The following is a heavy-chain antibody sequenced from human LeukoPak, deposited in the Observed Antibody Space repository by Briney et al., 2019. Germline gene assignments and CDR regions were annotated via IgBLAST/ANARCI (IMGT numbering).Heavy chain of an antibody. CDR2: ISSSSSYI. Sequence: GGSLRLSCAASGFTFSSYSMNWVRQAPGKGLEWVSSISSSSSYIYYADSVKGRFTISRDNAKNTLYLQMNSLRAEDTAVYYCARLSGSFLDYWGQGTLVTVSS. V-gene: IGHV3-21*01. CDR1: GFTFSSYS. CDR3: ARLSGSFLDY. J-gene: IGHJ4*02. D-gene: IGHD1-26*01.